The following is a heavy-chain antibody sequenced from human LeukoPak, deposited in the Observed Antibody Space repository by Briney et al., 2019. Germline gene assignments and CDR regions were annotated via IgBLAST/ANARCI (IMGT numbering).Heavy chain of an antibody. CDR1: GFTVGSNY. Sequence: GGSLRLSCAASGFTVGSNYMSWVRQAPGKGLEWVSVIYSGGSTYYADSVKGRFTISRHNSKNTLYLQMNSLRAEDTAVYYCAKWMVRRDFWSGAFDIWGQGTMVTV. V-gene: IGHV3-53*04. J-gene: IGHJ3*02. D-gene: IGHD3-3*01. CDR2: IYSGGST. CDR3: AKWMVRRDFWSGAFDI.